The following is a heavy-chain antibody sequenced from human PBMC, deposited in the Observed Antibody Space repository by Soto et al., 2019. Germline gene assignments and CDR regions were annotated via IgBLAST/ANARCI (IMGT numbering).Heavy chain of an antibody. CDR1: GFTFSSYA. V-gene: IGHV3-23*01. D-gene: IGHD3-10*01. CDR3: AKNNRYSITMVRGVIIYFDY. Sequence: GGSLRLSCAASGFTFSSYAMSWVRQAPGKGLEWVSAISGSGGSTYYADSVKGRFTISRDNSKNTLYLQMNGLRAEDTAVYYCAKNNRYSITMVRGVIIYFDYWGQGTLVTVSS. J-gene: IGHJ4*02. CDR2: ISGSGGST.